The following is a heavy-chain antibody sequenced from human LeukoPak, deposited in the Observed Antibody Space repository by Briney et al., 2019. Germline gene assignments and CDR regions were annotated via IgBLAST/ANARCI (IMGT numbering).Heavy chain of an antibody. CDR1: GFTFSSYA. CDR2: ISSNGGST. CDR3: ARISGSYYGGSNYYYGMDV. Sequence: GRSLRLSCAASGFTFSSYAMHWVRQASGKGLEYVSAISSNGGSTYYANSVKGRFTISRDNSKNTLYLQMGSLRAEDMAVYYCARISGSYYGGSNYYYGMDVWGQGTTVTVSS. D-gene: IGHD1-26*01. J-gene: IGHJ6*02. V-gene: IGHV3-64*01.